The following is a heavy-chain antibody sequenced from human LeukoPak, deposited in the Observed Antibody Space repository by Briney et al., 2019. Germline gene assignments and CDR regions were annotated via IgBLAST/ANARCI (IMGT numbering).Heavy chain of an antibody. CDR3: ARLNGYSYALRAYYYGMDV. V-gene: IGHV4-59*01. J-gene: IGHJ6*04. D-gene: IGHD5-18*01. CDR2: IYYSGST. CDR1: GGSISSYY. Sequence: SETLSLTCTVSGGSISSYYWSWIRQPPGKGLEWIGYIYYSGSTNYNPSLKSRVTISVDTSKNQFSLKLSSATAADTAVYYCARLNGYSYALRAYYYGMDVWGKGTTVTVSS.